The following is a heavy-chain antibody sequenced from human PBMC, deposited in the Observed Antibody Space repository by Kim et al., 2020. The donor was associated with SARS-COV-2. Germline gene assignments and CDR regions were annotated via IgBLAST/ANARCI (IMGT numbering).Heavy chain of an antibody. D-gene: IGHD2-2*03. V-gene: IGHV3-30*18. CDR2: ISYDGSNK. CDR1: GFTFSSYG. CDR3: AKGMDIVVVPAAMPLDAFDI. J-gene: IGHJ3*02. Sequence: GGSLRLSCAASGFTFSSYGMHWVRQAPGKGLEWVAVISYDGSNKYYADSVKGRFTISRDNSKNTLYLQMNSLRAEDTAVYYCAKGMDIVVVPAAMPLDAFDIWGQGTMVTVSS.